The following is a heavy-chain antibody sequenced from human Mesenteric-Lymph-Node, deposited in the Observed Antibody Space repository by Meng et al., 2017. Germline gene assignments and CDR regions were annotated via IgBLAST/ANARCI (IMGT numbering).Heavy chain of an antibody. D-gene: IGHD4-17*01. J-gene: IGHJ2*01. CDR2: IWYDGSNK. CDR1: GFTFSSYG. CDR3: ARVNIRGTVTPSYWYFDL. V-gene: IGHV3-33*01. Sequence: GESLKISCAASGFTFSSYGMHWVRQAPGKGLEWVAVIWYDGSNKYYADSVKGRFTISRDNSKNTLYLQMNSLRAEDTAVYYCARVNIRGTVTPSYWYFDLWGRGTLVTVSS.